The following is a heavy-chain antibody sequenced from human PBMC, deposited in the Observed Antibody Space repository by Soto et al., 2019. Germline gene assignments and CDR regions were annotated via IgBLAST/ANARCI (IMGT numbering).Heavy chain of an antibody. Sequence: QVQLVQSGAEVKKPGSSVKVSCKASGGTFSSYAISWVRQAPGQGLEWMGGIIPIFGTANYAQKFQGRVTITAGESKSTTHMELSSLRSEDTAVYFCSRVGGPRSYGYWGQGTLVTVSS. CDR2: IIPIFGTA. J-gene: IGHJ4*02. CDR1: GGTFSSYA. V-gene: IGHV1-69*01. CDR3: SRVGGPRSYGY. D-gene: IGHD3-10*01.